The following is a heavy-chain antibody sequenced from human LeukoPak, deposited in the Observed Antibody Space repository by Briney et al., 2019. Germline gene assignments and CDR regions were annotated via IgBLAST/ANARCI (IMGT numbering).Heavy chain of an antibody. CDR1: GGSISSGGYY. CDR3: ARGKGYYYYYMNV. J-gene: IGHJ6*03. CDR2: IYHSGST. V-gene: IGHV4-30-2*01. Sequence: SETLSLTCTVSGGSISSGGYYWSRIRQPPGKGLEWIGYIYHSGSTYYNPSLKSRVTISVDRPKKQFSLKLSSVTAADTAVYYCARGKGYYYYYMNVWGKGTTVTVSS.